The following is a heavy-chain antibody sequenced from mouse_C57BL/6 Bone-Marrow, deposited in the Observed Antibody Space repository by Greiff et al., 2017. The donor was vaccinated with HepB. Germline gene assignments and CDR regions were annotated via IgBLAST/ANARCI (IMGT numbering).Heavy chain of an antibody. D-gene: IGHD2-3*01. CDR2: IHPNSGST. J-gene: IGHJ1*03. CDR1: GYTFTSYW. CDR3: ARRGAYDGYYPWYFDV. V-gene: IGHV1-64*01. Sequence: QVQLQQPGAELVKPGASVKWSCKASGYTFTSYWMHWVKQRPGQGLEWIGMIHPNSGSTNYNEKFKSKATLTVDKSSSTAYMQLSSLTFEDSAVYYCARRGAYDGYYPWYFDVWGTGTTVTVSS.